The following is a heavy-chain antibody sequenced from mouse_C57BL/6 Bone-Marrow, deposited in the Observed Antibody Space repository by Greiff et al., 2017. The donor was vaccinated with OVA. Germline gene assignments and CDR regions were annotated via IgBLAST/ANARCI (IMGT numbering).Heavy chain of an antibody. D-gene: IGHD1-1*01. CDR3: ARFHLLGAMDY. J-gene: IGHJ4*01. Sequence: VQLQQSGAELARPGASVKLSCKASGYTFTSYGISWVKQRTGQGLEWIGEIYPRSGNTYYNEKFKGKATLTADKSSRTAYMELRSLTSEDSAVDFFARFHLLGAMDYWGQGTSVTVAS. CDR2: IYPRSGNT. CDR1: GYTFTSYG. V-gene: IGHV1-81*01.